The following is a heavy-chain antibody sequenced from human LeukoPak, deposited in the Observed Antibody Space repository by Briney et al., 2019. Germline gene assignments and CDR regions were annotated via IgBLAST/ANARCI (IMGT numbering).Heavy chain of an antibody. Sequence: PGGSLRLSCAASGFTFSNYWMHWVRQGPGKGLVWVSRINSDGRLTSYADSVKGRFTISRDNAKNTLYLQMNSLRGEDTAVYYCAKDLRTPSDTNIAIDYWGQGTLVTVSS. CDR3: AKDLRTPSDTNIAIDY. CDR2: INSDGRLT. D-gene: IGHD4-23*01. CDR1: GFTFSNYW. J-gene: IGHJ4*02. V-gene: IGHV3-74*01.